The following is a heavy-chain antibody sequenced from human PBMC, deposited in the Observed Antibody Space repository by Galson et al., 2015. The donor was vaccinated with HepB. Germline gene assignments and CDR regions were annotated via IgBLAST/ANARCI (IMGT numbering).Heavy chain of an antibody. V-gene: IGHV5-51*03. D-gene: IGHD3-9*01. J-gene: IGHJ6*03. CDR3: ARGTIVAGYYGKNYNYYMDV. CDR2: IYPGDSHT. CDR1: GFSFSDYW. Sequence: QSGAEVKKPGESLKISCNGSGFSFSDYWIGWVRQMPGKGLEWMGIIYPGDSHTTYSPSFQGQVTISADKSIGTAYLQWSSLKASDTALYYCARGTIVAGYYGKNYNYYMDVWGKGTTVTVSS.